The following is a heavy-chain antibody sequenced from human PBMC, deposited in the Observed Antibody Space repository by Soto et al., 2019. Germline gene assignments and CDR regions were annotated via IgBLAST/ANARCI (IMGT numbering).Heavy chain of an antibody. J-gene: IGHJ4*02. CDR2: IYHSGST. Sequence: NPSETLSLTCAVSGGSISSGGYSWSWIRQPPGKGLEWIGYIYHSGSTYYNPSLKSRVTISVDRSKNQFSLKLSSVTAADTAVYYCARGPFLLRSAGFDYWGQGTLVTVSS. V-gene: IGHV4-30-2*01. D-gene: IGHD2-21*01. CDR1: GGSISSGGYS. CDR3: ARGPFLLRSAGFDY.